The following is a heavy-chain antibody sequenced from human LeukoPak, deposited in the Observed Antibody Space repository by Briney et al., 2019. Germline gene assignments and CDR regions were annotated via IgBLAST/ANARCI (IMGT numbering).Heavy chain of an antibody. V-gene: IGHV3-7*01. D-gene: IGHD2-21*02. CDR1: GFTFSSYW. CDR2: IKQDGSEK. CDR3: ARAYCGGDCLSMDV. J-gene: IGHJ6*02. Sequence: GGSLRLSCAASGFTFSSYWMSWVRQAPGKGLEWVANIKQDGSEKYYVDSVKGRFTISRDNAKNSLYLQMNSLRAEDTAVYYCARAYCGGDCLSMDVWGQGTTVTVSS.